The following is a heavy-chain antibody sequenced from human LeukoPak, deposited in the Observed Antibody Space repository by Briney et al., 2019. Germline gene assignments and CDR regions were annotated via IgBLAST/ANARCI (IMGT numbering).Heavy chain of an antibody. CDR1: GFTFSSYW. V-gene: IGHV3-7*01. J-gene: IGHJ4*02. Sequence: GGSLRLSCAASGFTFSSYWMNWARQAPGKGLEWVASINHNGNVNYYVDSVKGRFTISRDNAKNSLYLQMDSLRAEDAAVYYCARTSGESTAALRAPFDYWGQGTLATVSS. CDR3: ARTSGESTAALRAPFDY. CDR2: INHNGNVN. D-gene: IGHD6-6*01.